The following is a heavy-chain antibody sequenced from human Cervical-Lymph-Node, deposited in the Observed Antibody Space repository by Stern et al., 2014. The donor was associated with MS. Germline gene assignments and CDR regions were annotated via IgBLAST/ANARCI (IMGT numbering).Heavy chain of an antibody. D-gene: IGHD3-10*01. Sequence: QVQLVESGAEVKKPGSSVKVSCQASGGSFINNVISWVRQAPGQGLEWMGGTIPIFGTALYAQNFRGRVTIPADESTRPAYMELSSLRSDDTAVYFCARAASTTSSYNFWGPGTLVTVSS. J-gene: IGHJ4*02. CDR2: TIPIFGTA. CDR1: GGSFINNV. V-gene: IGHV1-69*01. CDR3: ARAASTTSSYNF.